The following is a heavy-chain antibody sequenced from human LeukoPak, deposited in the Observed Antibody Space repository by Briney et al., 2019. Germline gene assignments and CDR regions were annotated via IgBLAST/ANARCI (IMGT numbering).Heavy chain of an antibody. CDR2: FTNDGYT. CDR1: GFIFNRYA. CDR3: AKGAPLAGDWFDP. D-gene: IGHD3-10*01. Sequence: GGSLRLSCAASGFIFNRYAMSWVRQAPGKGLEWVSSFTNDGYTFYADSVKGQFTISRDNSKNTLYLEMSSLRAEDTALYYCAKGAPLAGDWFDPWGQGTLVTVSS. J-gene: IGHJ5*02. V-gene: IGHV3-23*01.